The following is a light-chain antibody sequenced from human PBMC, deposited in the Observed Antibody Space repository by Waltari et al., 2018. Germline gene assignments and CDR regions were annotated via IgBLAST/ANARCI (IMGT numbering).Light chain of an antibody. V-gene: IGLV3-21*02. CDR2: DDG. J-gene: IGLJ1*01. Sequence: SYELTQPPSVSVAPGQTARITCDGAKLGSTNVHWYQHKPGQAPVLVVYDDGDRPSGIPERFSGSNSGNTAALTISRVDAGDEAEYYCQVWDSGSNHYVFGTVTKVTVL. CDR3: QVWDSGSNHYV. CDR1: KLGSTN.